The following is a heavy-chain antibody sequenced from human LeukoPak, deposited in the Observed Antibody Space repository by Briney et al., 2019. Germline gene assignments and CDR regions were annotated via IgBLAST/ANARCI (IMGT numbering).Heavy chain of an antibody. J-gene: IGHJ4*02. Sequence: GATVKVSCKASGGTFSSYAISWVRQAPGQALESMGRIIPIFGTANYAQKFQGRVTITTDESTSTAYMELSSLRSEDTAVYYCARASGGDCCTFDYWGQGTLVTVSS. CDR2: IIPIFGTA. D-gene: IGHD2-21*02. V-gene: IGHV1-69*05. CDR3: ARASGGDCCTFDY. CDR1: GGTFSSYA.